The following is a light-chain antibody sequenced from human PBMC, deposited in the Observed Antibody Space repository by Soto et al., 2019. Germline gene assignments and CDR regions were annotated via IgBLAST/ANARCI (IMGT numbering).Light chain of an antibody. Sequence: IQLTQSPSSLSASLGDRVTITCGASQGIRSYLAWYQQKPGKAPKLLIYAASTLQSGVPSRFSGTGSGTEFTLAINSLPPDDFEPYYCQQYHRYSTTFGQGTRLEIK. CDR1: QGIRSY. J-gene: IGKJ5*01. CDR3: QQYHRYSTT. V-gene: IGKV1-9*01. CDR2: AAS.